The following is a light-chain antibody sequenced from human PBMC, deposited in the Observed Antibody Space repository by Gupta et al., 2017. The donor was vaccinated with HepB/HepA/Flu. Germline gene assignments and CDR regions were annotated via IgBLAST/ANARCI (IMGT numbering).Light chain of an antibody. CDR2: RNN. CDR1: SSNIGNNY. Sequence: QSVLTPPPSASGTPGQRVTVSCSGSSSNIGNNYVYWYQQRPGTAPKPLIYRNNHRPSGVPDRFSGSMSGTSASLAINGLRPEDEADYYCLAWYDSRSGRVFGGGTKLTVL. J-gene: IGLJ3*02. V-gene: IGLV1-47*01. CDR3: LAWYDSRSGRV.